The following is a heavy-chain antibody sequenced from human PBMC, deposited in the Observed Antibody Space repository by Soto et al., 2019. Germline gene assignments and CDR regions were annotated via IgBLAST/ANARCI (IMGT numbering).Heavy chain of an antibody. CDR2: INHSGNN. CDR3: ARGGSNDWQVAFDI. J-gene: IGHJ3*02. CDR1: GGSFSTYY. V-gene: IGHV4-34*01. Sequence: QLQQWGAGLLKPSETLSLTCVVSGGSFSTYYYNWIRQSPGKGLERIGEINHSGNNNYSPSLKSRVTMSLDTSKNLFSLKLTSVTAADTALYYCARGGSNDWQVAFDIWGPGAMVTVSS. D-gene: IGHD3-9*01.